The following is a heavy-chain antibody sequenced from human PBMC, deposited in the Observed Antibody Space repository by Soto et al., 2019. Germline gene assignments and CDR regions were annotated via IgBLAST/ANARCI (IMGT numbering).Heavy chain of an antibody. CDR3: VKGRFLDWLGEMGV. CDR1: GYTFTSYD. Sequence: QVQLVQSGAEVKKPGASVKVSCKTSGYTFTSYDINWVRQAPGQGLEWMGRMNPNSGNTGYAQKFQGRVIMTRDTSISTAYMELSSLRSDDSAVYYCVKGRFLDWLGEMGVWGTGTTVTVSS. CDR2: MNPNSGNT. V-gene: IGHV1-8*01. J-gene: IGHJ6*04. D-gene: IGHD3-3*01.